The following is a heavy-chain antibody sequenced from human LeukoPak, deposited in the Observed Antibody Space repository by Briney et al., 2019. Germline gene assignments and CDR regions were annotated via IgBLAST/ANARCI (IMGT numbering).Heavy chain of an antibody. CDR2: IFHSGSST. D-gene: IGHD4-23*01. V-gene: IGHV4-59*01. Sequence: SETLSLTCTVSGGSISSYYWSWLRQPPGRGLEWIGYIFHSGSSTNYNPSLKSRVTISVDTSKNQFSLKLSSVTAADTAVYYCASDYGGTSDGGFDVWGQGTMVTVSS. CDR3: ASDYGGTSDGGFDV. J-gene: IGHJ3*01. CDR1: GGSISSYY.